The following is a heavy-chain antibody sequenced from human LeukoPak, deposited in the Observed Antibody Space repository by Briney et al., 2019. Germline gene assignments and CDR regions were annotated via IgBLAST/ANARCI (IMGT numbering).Heavy chain of an antibody. J-gene: IGHJ4*02. CDR1: GFTFSSYS. CDR3: ATEGVYAFDY. Sequence: GGSLTLSCAASGFTFSSYSMNWVRQAPGKGLEWVSYISISSSTIYYADSAKGRFTIFRDNDKNSLYLQMNSLRAEDTAVYSCATEGVYAFDYWGQGTLVTVSS. V-gene: IGHV3-48*01. D-gene: IGHD6-13*01. CDR2: ISISSSTI.